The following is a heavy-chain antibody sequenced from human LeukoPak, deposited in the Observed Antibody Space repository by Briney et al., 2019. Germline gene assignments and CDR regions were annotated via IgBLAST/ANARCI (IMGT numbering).Heavy chain of an antibody. J-gene: IGHJ6*03. D-gene: IGHD4/OR15-4a*01. Sequence: GGSLRLSCAASGFTFSSYWMHWVRQIPGKGLVWVSRINSDGSTTTYADSVKGRFTISRDNAKNTLYLQMNSLRAEDTAVYYCARDRRLWNMDVWGTGTTVTISS. CDR2: INSDGSTT. V-gene: IGHV3-74*01. CDR1: GFTFSSYW. CDR3: ARDRRLWNMDV.